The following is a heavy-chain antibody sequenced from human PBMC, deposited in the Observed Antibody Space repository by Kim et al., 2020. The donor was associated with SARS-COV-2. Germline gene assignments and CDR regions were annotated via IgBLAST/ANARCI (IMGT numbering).Heavy chain of an antibody. CDR2: ISAYNGNT. Sequence: ASVKVSCKASGYTFTSYGISWVRQAPGQGLEWMGWISAYNGNTNYAQKLQGRVTKTTDTSTSTAYMELRSLRSDDTAVYYCAVAEYYDSSGYYYNCDYWGQGTLVTVSS. CDR3: AVAEYYDSSGYYYNCDY. V-gene: IGHV1-18*04. D-gene: IGHD3-22*01. J-gene: IGHJ4*02. CDR1: GYTFTSYG.